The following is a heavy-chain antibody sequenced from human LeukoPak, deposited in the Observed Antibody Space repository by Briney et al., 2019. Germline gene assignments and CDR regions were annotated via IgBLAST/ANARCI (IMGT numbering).Heavy chain of an antibody. CDR3: ARDSRYCNSISCYGRPGYYGLDV. V-gene: IGHV4-59*01. J-gene: IGHJ6*02. CDR1: GGSISSYY. Sequence: PETLSLTCTVSGGSISSYYWSWIRQPPGNGLERNGYIYYSGITNYNPSLKSRVTMSVDTSKNQFSLNLSSVTAADTAVYYCARDSRYCNSISCYGRPGYYGLDVWGQGTTVTVSS. D-gene: IGHD2-2*01. CDR2: IYYSGIT.